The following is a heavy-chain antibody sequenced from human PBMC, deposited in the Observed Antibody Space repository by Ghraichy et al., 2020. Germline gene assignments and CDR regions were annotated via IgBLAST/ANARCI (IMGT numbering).Heavy chain of an antibody. CDR1: GFTFRSYA. CDR3: VKGTESYCDSRGDY. V-gene: IGHV3-64D*06. D-gene: IGHD3-22*01. CDR2: ISSNGGST. J-gene: IGHJ4*02. Sequence: GGSLRLSCSASGFTFRSYAMHWVRQAPGKGLEFVSSISSNGGSTYYADSVKGRFTISRDNSKSTLYLQMSSLSAEDTAVYYCVKGTESYCDSRGDYWGQGTLVTVSS.